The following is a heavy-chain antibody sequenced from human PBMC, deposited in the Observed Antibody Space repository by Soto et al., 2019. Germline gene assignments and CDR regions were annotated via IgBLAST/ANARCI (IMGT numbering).Heavy chain of an antibody. CDR2: IHNSGST. J-gene: IGHJ4*02. CDR1: GGSITSYY. D-gene: IGHD3-10*01. Sequence: PSETLSLTCTVSGGSITSYYWSWIRQPPGKRLEWIGYIHNSGSTNYNPSLQSRVTISAETSKNQFSLELRSVNAADTAVYYCARRWSGTDYWGQGTLVTVSS. V-gene: IGHV4-59*01. CDR3: ARRWSGTDY.